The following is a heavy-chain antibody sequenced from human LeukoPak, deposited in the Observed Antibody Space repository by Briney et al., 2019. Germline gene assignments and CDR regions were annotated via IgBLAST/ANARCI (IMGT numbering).Heavy chain of an antibody. CDR2: IYSGGNT. CDR3: ARRAGEYSHPYDY. D-gene: IGHD4-17*01. CDR1: GFPVSINS. J-gene: IGHJ4*02. Sequence: GGSLRLSCTVSGFPVSINSMSWVRQAPGKGLEWVSFIYSGGNTHYSDSVKGRFTISRDNSKNTLYLQMNSLRAEDTAVYYCARRAGEYSHPYDYWGQGTLVTVSS. V-gene: IGHV3-53*01.